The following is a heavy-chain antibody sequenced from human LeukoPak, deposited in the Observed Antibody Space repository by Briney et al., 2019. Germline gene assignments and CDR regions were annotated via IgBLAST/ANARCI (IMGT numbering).Heavy chain of an antibody. V-gene: IGHV3-21*01. CDR1: GFTLSSYT. CDR3: ARVGSYGPGLDY. Sequence: GGSLRLSCAASGFTLSSYTMNWVRQAPGKGLDWVSSISSSSTYIYYADSVKGRFTISRDNAKNSLYLQMNRLRAEDTAVYYCARVGSYGPGLDYWGQGTLVTVSS. D-gene: IGHD3-10*01. J-gene: IGHJ4*02. CDR2: ISSSSTYI.